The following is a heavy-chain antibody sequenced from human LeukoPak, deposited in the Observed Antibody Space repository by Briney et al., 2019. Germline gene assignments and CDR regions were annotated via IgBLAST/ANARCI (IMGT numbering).Heavy chain of an antibody. CDR1: GYTFATYF. J-gene: IGHJ4*02. CDR3: ARPTYCGSDCYFNFDY. V-gene: IGHV1-2*02. CDR2: IKPNSGVN. Sequence: ASVKVSCKTSGYTFATYFMHWVPQTPGQGHERMGDIKPNSGVNNYAQKFRASVTMTWHTSISTAYIALSGLTSHDTAIYYCARPTYCGSDCYFNFDYWGQGTLVTVSS. D-gene: IGHD2-21*02.